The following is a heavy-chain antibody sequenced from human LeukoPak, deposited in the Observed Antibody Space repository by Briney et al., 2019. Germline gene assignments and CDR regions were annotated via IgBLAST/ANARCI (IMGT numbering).Heavy chain of an antibody. V-gene: IGHV1-2*02. J-gene: IGHJ6*02. Sequence: ASVKVSCKASGYTFTGYLMHWLRQAPGQGLEWMGWINPNSGGTNYAQKFQGRVTMTRDTSISTAYMELSRLRSDDTAVYYCARDIVVVPAAMLYYYYYGMDVWGQGTTVTVSS. D-gene: IGHD2-2*01. CDR3: ARDIVVVPAAMLYYYYYGMDV. CDR2: INPNSGGT. CDR1: GYTFTGYL.